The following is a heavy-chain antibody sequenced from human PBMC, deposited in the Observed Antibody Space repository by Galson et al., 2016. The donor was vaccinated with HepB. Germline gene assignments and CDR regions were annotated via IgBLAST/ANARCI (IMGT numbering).Heavy chain of an antibody. CDR1: SGSISSYY. Sequence: ETLSLTCTVSSGSISSYYWSWIRQPPGKGLEWIGYIYYSGSTNYNPSLQSRVTISVDTSKNQFSLKLSSVTAADTAVYYCARSWNALDYWGQGTLVTVSS. J-gene: IGHJ4*02. D-gene: IGHD1-1*01. CDR3: ARSWNALDY. V-gene: IGHV4-59*01. CDR2: IYYSGST.